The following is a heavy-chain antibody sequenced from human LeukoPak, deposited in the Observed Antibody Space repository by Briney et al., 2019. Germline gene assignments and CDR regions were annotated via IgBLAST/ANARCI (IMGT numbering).Heavy chain of an antibody. CDR2: ISNNGGYT. J-gene: IGHJ4*02. CDR3: AKQLGYCSDGSCYFPY. V-gene: IGHV3-23*01. Sequence: RGSLRLSCAASGFTFSSSTMSWVRQAPGKGLEWVSAISNNGGYTYYADSVQGRFTISRDNSKSTLCLQMNSLRAEDTAVYYCAKQLGYCSDGSCYFPYWGQGTLVTVSS. D-gene: IGHD2-15*01. CDR1: GFTFSSST.